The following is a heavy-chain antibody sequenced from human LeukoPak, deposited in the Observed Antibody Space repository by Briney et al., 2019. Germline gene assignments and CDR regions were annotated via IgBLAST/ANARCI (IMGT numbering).Heavy chain of an antibody. CDR2: INHSGST. CDR3: ARRDFWSGNAFDI. CDR1: GGSFSGYY. D-gene: IGHD3-3*01. J-gene: IGHJ3*02. V-gene: IGHV4-34*01. Sequence: SETLSLTCAVYGGSFSGYYWSWIRQPPGKGLEWIGEINHSGSTNYNPSLKSRVTISVDTSKNQFSLKLSSVTAADTAVYYCARRDFWSGNAFDIWGQGTMVTVSS.